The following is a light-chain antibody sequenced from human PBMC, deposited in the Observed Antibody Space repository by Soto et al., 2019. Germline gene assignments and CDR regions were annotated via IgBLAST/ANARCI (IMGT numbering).Light chain of an antibody. Sequence: QSVLAQPSSVSGSPGQSITISCTGTSTDVGGYNYVSWYQHHPGKGPKLIIYEVSNRPSGVSDRFSGSKSGNKASLIISNLEAEDVADYYCCSYAGMYTYVFGDGTKVTVL. CDR2: EVS. CDR1: STDVGGYNY. CDR3: CSYAGMYTYV. V-gene: IGLV2-14*01. J-gene: IGLJ1*01.